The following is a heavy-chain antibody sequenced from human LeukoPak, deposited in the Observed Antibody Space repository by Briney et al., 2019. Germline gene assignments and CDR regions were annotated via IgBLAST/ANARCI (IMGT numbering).Heavy chain of an antibody. CDR2: INPNSGGT. V-gene: IGHV1-2*02. D-gene: IGHD3-3*01. Sequence: ASVKVSCKASGYTFTGYYMHWVRQAPGQGLEWMGWINPNSGGTNYAQKFQGRVTMTRDTSISTAYMELSRLRSDDTAVYYCARDGWSGYHWFDPWGQGTLVTVSS. CDR3: ARDGWSGYHWFDP. J-gene: IGHJ5*02. CDR1: GYTFTGYY.